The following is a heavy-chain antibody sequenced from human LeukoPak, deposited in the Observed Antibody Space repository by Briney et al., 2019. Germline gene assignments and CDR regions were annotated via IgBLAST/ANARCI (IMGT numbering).Heavy chain of an antibody. CDR2: ISWNSGSI. V-gene: IGHV3-9*01. Sequence: GGSLRLSCAASGFTFDDYAMHWVRQAPGKGLEWVSGISWNSGSIGYADSVKGRFTISRGNAKNSLYLQMNSLRAEDTAVYYCARPLGGYFDYWGQGTLVTVSS. D-gene: IGHD3-16*01. CDR3: ARPLGGYFDY. CDR1: GFTFDDYA. J-gene: IGHJ4*02.